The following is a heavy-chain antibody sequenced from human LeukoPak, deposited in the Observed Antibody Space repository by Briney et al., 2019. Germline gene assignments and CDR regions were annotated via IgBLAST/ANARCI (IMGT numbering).Heavy chain of an antibody. D-gene: IGHD5-12*01. V-gene: IGHV1-69*04. Sequence: GASVKVSCKASGGTFSSYAISWVRQAPGQGLEWMGRIIPILGIANYAQKFQGRVTITADKSTSTAYMELSSLRSADTAVYYCARDQGRMGRYSGQTIEAGWGQGTLVTVSS. CDR3: ARDQGRMGRYSGQTIEAG. CDR1: GGTFSSYA. CDR2: IIPILGIA. J-gene: IGHJ4*02.